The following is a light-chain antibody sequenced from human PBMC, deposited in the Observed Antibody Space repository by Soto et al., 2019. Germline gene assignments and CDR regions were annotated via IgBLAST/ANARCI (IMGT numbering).Light chain of an antibody. CDR3: QHYGRAPWT. CDR2: GAS. V-gene: IGKV3-20*01. CDR1: QYINTR. Sequence: EIVLTQSPATLSSFPGDRVTLSCRASQYINTRLAWYQHRPGQAPRLLIYGASSRATGIPDRFSGSGSGTDFTLTISRLEPEDFAVYYCQHYGRAPWTFGQGTKVDIK. J-gene: IGKJ1*01.